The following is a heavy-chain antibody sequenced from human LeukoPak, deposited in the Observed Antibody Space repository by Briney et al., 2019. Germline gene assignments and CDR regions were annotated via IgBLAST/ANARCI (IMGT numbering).Heavy chain of an antibody. CDR2: IYYSGST. Sequence: SETLSLTCTVSGGSISSSSYYWGWIRQPPGKGLEWIGSIYYSGSTYYNPSLKSRVTISVDTSKNQFSLKLSSVTAADTAVYYCARQPRRYCSGCSCYIDYWGQGTLVTVSS. D-gene: IGHD2-15*01. CDR3: ARQPRRYCSGCSCYIDY. J-gene: IGHJ4*02. V-gene: IGHV4-39*01. CDR1: GGSISSSSYY.